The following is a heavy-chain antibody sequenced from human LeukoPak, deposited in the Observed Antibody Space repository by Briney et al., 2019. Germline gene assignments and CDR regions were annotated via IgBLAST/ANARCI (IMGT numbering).Heavy chain of an antibody. CDR1: GGSFSGYY. J-gene: IGHJ4*02. Sequence: SETLSLTCAVYGGSFSGYYWSWIRQPPGKGLEWIGEINHSGSTNYNPSLKSRVTISVDTSKNQFSLRLSSVTAADTAVYYCARGHVYYYGSGSYPYWGQGTLVTASS. CDR3: ARGHVYYYGSGSYPY. D-gene: IGHD3-10*01. V-gene: IGHV4-34*01. CDR2: INHSGST.